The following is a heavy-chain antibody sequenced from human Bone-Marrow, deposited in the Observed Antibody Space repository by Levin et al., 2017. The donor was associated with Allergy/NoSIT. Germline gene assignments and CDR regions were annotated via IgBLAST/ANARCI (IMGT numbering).Heavy chain of an antibody. Sequence: GGSLRLSCAASGFTFRSYAMSWIRQAPGKGLEWVSALSGSGDSTYYADSVKGRFTISRDNSKNTVYLQMNSLRAEDTAVDYCAKDNYYDSSGYYFWGQGILVTVSS. D-gene: IGHD3-22*01. CDR1: GFTFRSYA. J-gene: IGHJ4*02. CDR3: AKDNYYDSSGYYF. V-gene: IGHV3-23*01. CDR2: LSGSGDST.